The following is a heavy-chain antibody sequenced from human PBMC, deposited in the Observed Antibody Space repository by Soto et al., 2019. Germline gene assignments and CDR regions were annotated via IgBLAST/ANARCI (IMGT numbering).Heavy chain of an antibody. CDR1: GFTFSSYA. CDR2: ISGSGDST. J-gene: IGHJ4*02. V-gene: IGHV3-23*01. Sequence: EVQLLESGGGLVQPGGSLRLSCAASGFTFSSYAMNWVHQAPGKGLEWVSTISGSGDSTYYADSVKGRFTISRDNSKNTLYLQMNSLRAEDTAVYYCAKRGSGTYYIDWGQGTLVTVSS. CDR3: AKRGSGTYYID. D-gene: IGHD1-26*01.